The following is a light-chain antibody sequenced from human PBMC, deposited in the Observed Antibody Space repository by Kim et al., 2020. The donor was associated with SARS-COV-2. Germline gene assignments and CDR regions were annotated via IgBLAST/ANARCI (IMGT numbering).Light chain of an antibody. V-gene: IGLV1-44*01. CDR3: ATWDDNLDVWM. CDR2: ADD. Sequence: TISSSGSSDESGRNTVNWHQQHPGTAPKLLIDADDRRPSGVPDRFSGSKSGNTASLAVRGLRSEDEADYYCATWDDNLDVWMFGGGTQVTVL. J-gene: IGLJ3*02. CDR1: SDESGRNT.